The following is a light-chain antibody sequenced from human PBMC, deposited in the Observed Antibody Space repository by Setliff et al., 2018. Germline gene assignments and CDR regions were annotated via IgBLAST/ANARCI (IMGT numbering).Light chain of an antibody. Sequence: LAQPPSASGSPGQSVAISCTGTSRDVGGFNFISWYQQHPGKAPKLIIYEVSKRPSGVPDRFSGSKSGNTASLTVSGLQAEDEADYYCSSYAGNYIYVFGSGTKVTVL. CDR3: SSYAGNYIYV. CDR2: EVS. CDR1: SRDVGGFNF. V-gene: IGLV2-8*01. J-gene: IGLJ1*01.